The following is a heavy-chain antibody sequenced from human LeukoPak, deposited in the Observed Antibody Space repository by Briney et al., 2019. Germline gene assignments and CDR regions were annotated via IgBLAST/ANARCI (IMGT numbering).Heavy chain of an antibody. Sequence: GGSLRLSCAASGFTFSSSWMSWVRQAPGKGLEWVANIKQDGSEKYYVDSVKGRFIISRDNAKNSLYLQMNSLRAEDTAVYYCARIGSNPRITIFGVAHLDYYYYGMDVWGQGTTVTVSS. J-gene: IGHJ6*02. D-gene: IGHD3-3*01. CDR2: IKQDGSEK. V-gene: IGHV3-7*03. CDR1: GFTFSSSW. CDR3: ARIGSNPRITIFGVAHLDYYYYGMDV.